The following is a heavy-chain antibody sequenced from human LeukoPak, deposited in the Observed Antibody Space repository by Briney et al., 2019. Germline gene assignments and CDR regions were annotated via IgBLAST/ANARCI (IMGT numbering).Heavy chain of an antibody. CDR3: ARGKGWYYYYGMDV. V-gene: IGHV3-33*08. CDR1: GFTFSSYW. J-gene: IGHJ6*02. Sequence: PGGSLRLSCAASGFTFSSYWMHWVRQAPGKGLVWVAVIWYDGSNKYYADSVKGRFTISRDNSKNTLYLQMNSLRAEDTAVYYCARGKGWYYYYGMDVWGQGTTVTVSS. CDR2: IWYDGSNK. D-gene: IGHD6-19*01.